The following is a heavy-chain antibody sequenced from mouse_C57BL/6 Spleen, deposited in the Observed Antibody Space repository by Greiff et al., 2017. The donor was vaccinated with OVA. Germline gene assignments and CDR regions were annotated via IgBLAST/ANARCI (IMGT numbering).Heavy chain of an antibody. J-gene: IGHJ3*01. CDR3: AREGDFIPFAY. CDR2: IYPGDGDT. V-gene: IGHV1-82*01. CDR1: GYAFSSSW. Sequence: VQLQQSGPELVKPGASVKISCKASGYAFSSSWMNWVKQRPGKGLEWIGRIYPGDGDTNYNGKFKGKATLTADKSSSTAYMQLSSLTSEDSAVYFCAREGDFIPFAYWGQGTLVTVSA. D-gene: IGHD1-2*01.